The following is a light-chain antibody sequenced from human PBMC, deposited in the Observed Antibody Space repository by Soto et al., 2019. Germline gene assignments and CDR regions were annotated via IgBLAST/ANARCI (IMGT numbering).Light chain of an antibody. Sequence: DLQLTQSPSFLSASVGDRVTITCRASQGINSYLAWYQQKPGKVPKLLIYAASTLQSVVPSRFSGSGSGTEFTLTIRSLKPEDFATYYCQQINSYPITFGHGTRLEI. CDR3: QQINSYPIT. J-gene: IGKJ5*01. CDR1: QGINSY. V-gene: IGKV1-9*01. CDR2: AAS.